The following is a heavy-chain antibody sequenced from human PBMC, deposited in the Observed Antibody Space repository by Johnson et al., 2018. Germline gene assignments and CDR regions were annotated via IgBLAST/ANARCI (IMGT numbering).Heavy chain of an antibody. V-gene: IGHV3-64*01. D-gene: IGHD3-22*01. CDR1: GFTFSSYA. J-gene: IGHJ3*02. CDR2: ISSNGGST. Sequence: VQLVESGGGLVQPGGSLRLSCAASGFTFSSYAMHWVRQAPGKGLEYVSAISSNGGSTYYANSVKGRFTISRDNSKNTLYLQMGSLRAEDMAVYYFAGERGLAMIVVVPWTRYAFDSWGQGTMVTVSS. CDR3: AGERGLAMIVVVPWTRYAFDS.